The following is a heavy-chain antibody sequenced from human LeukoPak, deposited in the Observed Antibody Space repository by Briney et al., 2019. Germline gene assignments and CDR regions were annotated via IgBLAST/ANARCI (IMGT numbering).Heavy chain of an antibody. CDR3: ARTNQISEAAFDI. V-gene: IGHV4-59*01. CDR2: ILSSGST. Sequence: SETLSLTCTVSGGSINNYYWSWIRQPPGKGLEWIGDILSSGSTNYNPSVKSRVTISVDTSKNQFSLRLSSVTAADTAVYFCARTNQISEAAFDIWGQGTMVIVSS. J-gene: IGHJ3*02. D-gene: IGHD1-14*01. CDR1: GGSINNYY.